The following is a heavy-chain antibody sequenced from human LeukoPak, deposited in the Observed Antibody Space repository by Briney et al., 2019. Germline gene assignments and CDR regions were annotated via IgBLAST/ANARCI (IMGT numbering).Heavy chain of an antibody. CDR2: IRSKAYGGTT. J-gene: IGHJ4*02. CDR3: TRAVYSNYPVVFDY. V-gene: IGHV3-49*03. Sequence: GGSLRLSCTASGFTFGDYAMSRFRQAPGKGLEWVGFIRSKAYGGTTEYAAPVKGRFTISRDDSKSIAYLQMNSLKTEDTAVYYCTRAVYSNYPVVFDYWGQGTLVTVSS. D-gene: IGHD4-11*01. CDR1: GFTFGDYA.